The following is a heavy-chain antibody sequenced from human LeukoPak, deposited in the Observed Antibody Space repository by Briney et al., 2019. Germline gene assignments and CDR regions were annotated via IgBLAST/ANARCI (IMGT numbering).Heavy chain of an antibody. D-gene: IGHD3-3*01. CDR3: AKANSGYYLSWFDP. CDR2: ISGSGGST. CDR1: GFTFSSYG. Sequence: GSLRLSCAASGFTFSSYGMSWVRQAPGKGLEWVSAISGSGGSTYYADSVKGRFTISRDNSKNTLYLQMNSLRAEDTAVYYCAKANSGYYLSWFDPLGQGTLVTVSS. V-gene: IGHV3-23*01. J-gene: IGHJ5*02.